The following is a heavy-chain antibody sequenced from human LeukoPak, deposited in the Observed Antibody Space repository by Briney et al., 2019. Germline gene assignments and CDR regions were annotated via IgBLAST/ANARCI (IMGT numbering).Heavy chain of an antibody. Sequence: ASVKVSCKVSGYTLTELSMHWVRQAPGQGLEWMGWISAYNGNTNYAQKLRGRVTMTTDTSTSTAYMELRSLRSDDTAVYYCARDRATSWFDPWGQGTLVTVSS. CDR3: ARDRATSWFDP. V-gene: IGHV1-18*01. J-gene: IGHJ5*02. CDR1: GYTLTELS. D-gene: IGHD1-26*01. CDR2: ISAYNGNT.